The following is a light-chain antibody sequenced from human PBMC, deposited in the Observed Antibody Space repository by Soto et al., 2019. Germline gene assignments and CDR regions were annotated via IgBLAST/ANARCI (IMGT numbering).Light chain of an antibody. Sequence: DIQMTQSPSSLSASVGDRVTITCRASQSVNKYLNWYQQKPGNVPTLLIYAASTLQGGVPSRFNGSGFGTDFSVTISNLQPEDFATYYCQQSFSTPLSFGGGTKVDI. CDR3: QQSFSTPLS. CDR1: QSVNKY. CDR2: AAS. V-gene: IGKV1-39*01. J-gene: IGKJ4*01.